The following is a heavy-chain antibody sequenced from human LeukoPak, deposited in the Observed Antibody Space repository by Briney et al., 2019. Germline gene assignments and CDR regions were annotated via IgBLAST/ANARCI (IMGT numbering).Heavy chain of an antibody. V-gene: IGHV1-46*01. CDR2: INPSGGST. Sequence: ASVKVSCTASGYTFTSYYMHWVRQAPGQGLEWMGIINPSGGSTSYAQKFQGRVTMTRDMSTSTVYMELSSLRSEDTAVYYCARNRGSSSWLPNWFDPWGQGTLVTVSS. CDR1: GYTFTSYY. CDR3: ARNRGSSSWLPNWFDP. J-gene: IGHJ5*02. D-gene: IGHD6-13*01.